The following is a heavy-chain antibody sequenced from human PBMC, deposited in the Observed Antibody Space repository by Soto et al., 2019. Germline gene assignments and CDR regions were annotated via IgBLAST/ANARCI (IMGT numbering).Heavy chain of an antibody. V-gene: IGHV1-2*02. CDR2: INPYNGGI. Sequence: ASVKVSCKASGYSFTGNSMHWVRQAPGQGLEWMGWINPYNGGINYAQKFQGRVTMTTDTSMSTAYMELSSLRSDDTAVYYCARVRQLVGYFYYYMDVWGKGTTVTVSS. CDR3: ARVRQLVGYFYYYMDV. J-gene: IGHJ6*03. D-gene: IGHD6-6*01. CDR1: GYSFTGNS.